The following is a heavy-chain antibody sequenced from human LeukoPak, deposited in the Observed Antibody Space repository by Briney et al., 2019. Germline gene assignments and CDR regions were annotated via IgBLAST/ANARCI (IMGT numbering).Heavy chain of an antibody. Sequence: PGGSLRLSCAASGFTFSSYGMHWVRQAPGKGLEWVAVIWYDGSNKYYADSVKGRFTISRDNSKNTLYLQMNSLRAEDTAVYYCAKDTRSVGDYPDYWGQGTLVTVSS. D-gene: IGHD3-10*01. CDR2: IWYDGSNK. V-gene: IGHV3-33*06. J-gene: IGHJ4*02. CDR3: AKDTRSVGDYPDY. CDR1: GFTFSSYG.